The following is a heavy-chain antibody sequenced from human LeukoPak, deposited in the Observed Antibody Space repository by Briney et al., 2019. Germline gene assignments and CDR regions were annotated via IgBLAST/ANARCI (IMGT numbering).Heavy chain of an antibody. J-gene: IGHJ4*02. Sequence: GGSLRLSCAASGFSFSSYGMHWVRQAPGKGLEWLANIRYDGGATFYAGSVKGRFTISRDNAKNSVYLQMNSLRAEDTALYFCATSKDTAGGPYWGQGTRVTVSS. CDR2: IRYDGGAT. V-gene: IGHV3-7*01. D-gene: IGHD5-18*01. CDR3: ATSKDTAGGPY. CDR1: GFSFSSYG.